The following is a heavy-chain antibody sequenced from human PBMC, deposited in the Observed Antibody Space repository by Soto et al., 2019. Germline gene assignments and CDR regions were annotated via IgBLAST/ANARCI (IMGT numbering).Heavy chain of an antibody. D-gene: IGHD2-2*01. CDR1: GGSISSGDYY. CDR3: AREGSHTPGYCSSTSCYLGWFDP. Sequence: PSETLSLTCTVSGGSISSGDYYWSWIRQSPGKGLEWIGYIYYSGSTYYNPSLKSRVTISVDTSKNQFSLKLGSVTAADTAVYYCAREGSHTPGYCSSTSCYLGWFDPWGQGTLVTVSS. J-gene: IGHJ5*02. CDR2: IYYSGST. V-gene: IGHV4-30-4*01.